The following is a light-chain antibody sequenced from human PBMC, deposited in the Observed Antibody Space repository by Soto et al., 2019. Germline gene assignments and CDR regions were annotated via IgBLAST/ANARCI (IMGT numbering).Light chain of an antibody. Sequence: EIVLTQSPGTLSLSPGERATLSCRASQSFRSSYLALYQQRPGQAPRLLIYAASRRATGIPDRFSGSGSGTDFTLTISRLEPEDYAVYYCQQYGSSPGFTFGGGTKVEIK. CDR2: AAS. CDR3: QQYGSSPGFT. CDR1: QSFRSSY. J-gene: IGKJ4*01. V-gene: IGKV3-20*01.